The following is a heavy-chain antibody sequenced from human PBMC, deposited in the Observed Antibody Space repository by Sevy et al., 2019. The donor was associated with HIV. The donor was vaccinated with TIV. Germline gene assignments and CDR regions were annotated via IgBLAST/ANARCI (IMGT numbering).Heavy chain of an antibody. D-gene: IGHD3-3*01. CDR3: ARFSVLGTRFARPDYYYGMDV. CDR2: ISSSSSYI. CDR1: GFTFSSYS. J-gene: IGHJ6*02. V-gene: IGHV3-21*01. Sequence: GGSLRLSCAASGFTFSSYSMNWVRQAPGKGLEWVSSISSSSSYIYYADSVKGRFTISRDNAKNSLYLQMNSRRAEDTVVYYCARFSVLGTRFARPDYYYGMDVWGQGTTVTVSS.